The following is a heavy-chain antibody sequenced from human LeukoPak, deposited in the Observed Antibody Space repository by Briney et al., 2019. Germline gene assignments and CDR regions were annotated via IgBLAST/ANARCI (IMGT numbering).Heavy chain of an antibody. CDR1: GFNFGNYG. J-gene: IGHJ4*02. Sequence: GGSLRLSCTASGFNFGNYGMSWVRQAPGKGLEWVGRSRPKANDYTTDFAASVRGRFTISRDDSKNLLYLQMNSLKSEDTAVYYCTRVLSIVGATIIDYWGQGTLVTVSS. D-gene: IGHD1-26*01. V-gene: IGHV3-72*01. CDR3: TRVLSIVGATIIDY. CDR2: SRPKANDYTT.